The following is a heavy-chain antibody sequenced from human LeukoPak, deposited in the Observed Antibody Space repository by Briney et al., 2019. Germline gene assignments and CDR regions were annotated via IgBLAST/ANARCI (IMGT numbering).Heavy chain of an antibody. V-gene: IGHV4-59*12. CDR1: GGSLTSYY. CDR3: ARDRDSSGRPFDY. Sequence: SETLSLTCTVSGGSLTSYYWSWIRQPPGKGLEWIGYIYYSGSTNYNPSLKSRVTISVDTSKNQFSLKLSSVTAADTAVYYCARDRDSSGRPFDYWGQGTLVTVSS. J-gene: IGHJ4*02. D-gene: IGHD6-25*01. CDR2: IYYSGST.